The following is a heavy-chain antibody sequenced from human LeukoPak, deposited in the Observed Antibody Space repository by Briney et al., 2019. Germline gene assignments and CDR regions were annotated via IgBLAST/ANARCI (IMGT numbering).Heavy chain of an antibody. CDR1: GFTFSSYG. J-gene: IGHJ4*02. CDR2: IRYDGSNK. V-gene: IGHV3-30*02. Sequence: GGSLRLSCAASGFTFSSYGMHWVRQAPGKGLEWVAFIRYDGSNKYYTDSVKGRFTISRDNSKNTLYLQMNSLRAEDTAVYYCVGGSGWLFDYWGQGTLVTVSS. CDR3: VGGSGWLFDY. D-gene: IGHD6-19*01.